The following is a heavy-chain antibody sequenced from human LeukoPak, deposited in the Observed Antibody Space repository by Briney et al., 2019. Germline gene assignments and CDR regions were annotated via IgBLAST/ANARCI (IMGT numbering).Heavy chain of an antibody. D-gene: IGHD3-3*01. CDR3: AKDEYYDFWSGYPVGY. J-gene: IGHJ4*02. V-gene: IGHV3-23*01. CDR1: GFTFSSYA. CDR2: ISGSGGST. Sequence: GGSLRLSCAASGFTFSSYAMSWVRQAPGKGLEWVSAISGSGGSTYYADSVKGRFTISRDNSKNTLYLQMNSLRAEDTAVCYCAKDEYYDFWSGYPVGYRGQGTLVTVSS.